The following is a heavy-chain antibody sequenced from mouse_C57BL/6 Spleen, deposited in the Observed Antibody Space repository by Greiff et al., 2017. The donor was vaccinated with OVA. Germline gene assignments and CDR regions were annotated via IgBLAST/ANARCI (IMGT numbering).Heavy chain of an antibody. CDR3: AIEGGYYYAMDY. J-gene: IGHJ4*01. CDR2: IHPSDSDT. D-gene: IGHD1-1*02. Sequence: QVQLQQPGAELVKPGASVKVSCKASGYTFTSYWMHWVKQRPGQGLEWIGRIHPSDSDTNYNQKFKGKATLTVDKSSSTAYMQLRSLTSEDSAVYYCAIEGGYYYAMDYWGQGTSVTVSS. V-gene: IGHV1-74*01. CDR1: GYTFTSYW.